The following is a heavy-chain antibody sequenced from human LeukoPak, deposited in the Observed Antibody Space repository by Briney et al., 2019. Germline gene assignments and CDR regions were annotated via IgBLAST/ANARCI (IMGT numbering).Heavy chain of an antibody. CDR2: IYNSGST. CDR3: AREAKGYCSGGSCYQNYYYYMDV. CDR1: GGSISSYY. Sequence: SETLSLTCTVSGGSISSYYWNWIRQPPGKGLEWIGYIYNSGSTNNNPSLKSRVTISVDTSKNQFSLKLSSVTAADTAVYYCAREAKGYCSGGSCYQNYYYYMDVWGKGTTVTISS. D-gene: IGHD2-15*01. J-gene: IGHJ6*03. V-gene: IGHV4-59*01.